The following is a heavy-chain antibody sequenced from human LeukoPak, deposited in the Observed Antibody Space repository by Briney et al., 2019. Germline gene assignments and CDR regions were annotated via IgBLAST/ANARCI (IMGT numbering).Heavy chain of an antibody. D-gene: IGHD6-6*01. CDR2: INPSSGGT. J-gene: IGHJ4*02. CDR3: ARDLLGYIAAGY. CDR1: GYTFTGYY. Sequence: GASVKVSCKASGYTFTGYYMHWVRQAPGQGLEWMGWINPSSGGTNYAQKFQGRVTMTRDTSISTAYMELSRLRSDDTAVYYCARDLLGYIAAGYWGQGTLVTVSS. V-gene: IGHV1-2*02.